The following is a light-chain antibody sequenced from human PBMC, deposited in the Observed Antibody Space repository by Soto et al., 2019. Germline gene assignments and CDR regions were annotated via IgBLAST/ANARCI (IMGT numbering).Light chain of an antibody. V-gene: IGLV2-11*01. CDR1: SSDVGGYND. CDR3: CSFAGSNGV. CDR2: DVT. Sequence: QSALTQPRSVSGAPGQSVTISCTGTSSDVGGYNDVSWYQQHPGKAPKLMVYDVTKRPSGVPDRFSGSKSGDAASLTISGLQAEDEADYYCCSFAGSNGVFGTGTKVTVL. J-gene: IGLJ1*01.